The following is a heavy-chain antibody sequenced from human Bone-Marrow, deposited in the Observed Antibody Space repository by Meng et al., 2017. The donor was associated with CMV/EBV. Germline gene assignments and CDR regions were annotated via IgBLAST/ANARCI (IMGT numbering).Heavy chain of an antibody. J-gene: IGHJ5*02. D-gene: IGHD2-2*01. Sequence: SQTLSLTCAISGDSVSSNSAAWNWIRQSPSRGLEWLGRTYFRSKWYNDYAVSVKSRITINPDTSKNQFSLQLNSVTPEDTAVYYCARESAIVVVPAARGNWYDPWGQRTLVTVSS. V-gene: IGHV6-1*01. CDR3: ARESAIVVVPAARGNWYDP. CDR1: GDSVSSNSAA. CDR2: TYFRSKWYN.